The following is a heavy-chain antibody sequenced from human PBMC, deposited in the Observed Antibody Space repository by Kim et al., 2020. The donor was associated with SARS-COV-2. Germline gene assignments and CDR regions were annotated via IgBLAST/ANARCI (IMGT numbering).Heavy chain of an antibody. J-gene: IGHJ4*02. CDR3: AKGYCPSGTCYDS. CDR2: IYSAGST. V-gene: IGHV3-53*01. D-gene: IGHD2-8*01. CDR1: GFTVSSNY. Sequence: GGSLRLSCAASGFTVSSNYMSWVRQAPGKGLEWVSVIYSAGSTYYTDSVKGRFTISRDNSKNTMSLQMNRLRPEDTAVYYCAKGYCPSGTCYDSWGQGTLVTVSS.